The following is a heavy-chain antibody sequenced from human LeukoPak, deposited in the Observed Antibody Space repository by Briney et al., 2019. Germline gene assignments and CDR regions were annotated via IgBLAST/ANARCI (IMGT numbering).Heavy chain of an antibody. D-gene: IGHD2-15*01. V-gene: IGHV4-34*01. J-gene: IGHJ5*02. CDR2: INHSGST. Sequence: SETPSLTCAVYGGSFSDYYWSWIRQPPGKGLEWIGEINHSGSTNYNPSLKSRVTISVDTSKNQFSLKLSSVTAADTAVYYCARDLNCSGGSCYSRWFDPWGQGTLVTVSS. CDR3: ARDLNCSGGSCYSRWFDP. CDR1: GGSFSDYY.